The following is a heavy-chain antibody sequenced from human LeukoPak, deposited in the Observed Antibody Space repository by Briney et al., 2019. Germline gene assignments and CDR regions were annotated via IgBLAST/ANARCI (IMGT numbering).Heavy chain of an antibody. V-gene: IGHV3-7*01. Sequence: GGSLRLSCAASGFTFSSYWLSWVRQAPGKGLEWVANIKQDGSEKCYVDSVKGRFTISRDNAKNSLYLQMSSLRAEDTAVYCCARVPAADYYYYFHMDVWGKGTKVTVSS. J-gene: IGHJ6*03. D-gene: IGHD2-2*01. CDR3: ARVPAADYYYYFHMDV. CDR1: GFTFSSYW. CDR2: IKQDGSEK.